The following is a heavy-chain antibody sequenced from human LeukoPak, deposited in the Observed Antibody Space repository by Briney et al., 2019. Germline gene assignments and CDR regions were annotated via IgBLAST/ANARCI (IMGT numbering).Heavy chain of an antibody. D-gene: IGHD1-26*01. J-gene: IGHJ4*02. CDR2: IYYSGST. Sequence: SETLSLTCTVSGGSISDYYWCWLRQPPGKGLEWIGYIYYSGSTNYNPSLKSRVTISVDTSKNQFSLKLSSVTAADTAVYYCARENVVGAIFDYWGQGTLVTVSS. CDR3: ARENVVGAIFDY. CDR1: GGSISDYY. V-gene: IGHV4-59*01.